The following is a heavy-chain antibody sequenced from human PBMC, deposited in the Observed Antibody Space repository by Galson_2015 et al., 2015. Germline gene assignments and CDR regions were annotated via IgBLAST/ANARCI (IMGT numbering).Heavy chain of an antibody. CDR2: GDWDGDK. CDR1: GFSLSSRGMR. D-gene: IGHD4-17*01. V-gene: IGHV2-5*08. J-gene: IGHJ4*02. Sequence: PALVKPTQTLTLTCSFSGFSLSSRGMRVNWIRQPPGKALEWLASGDWDGDKSDSPSLKSRLTITKDTSKKQVVNTMTNMDSVDTAAYYCAPASYGVAYYFDYWGQGTLVTVSS. CDR3: APASYGVAYYFDY.